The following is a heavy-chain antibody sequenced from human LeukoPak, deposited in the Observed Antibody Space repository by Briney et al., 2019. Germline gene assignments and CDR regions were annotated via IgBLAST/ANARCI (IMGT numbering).Heavy chain of an antibody. CDR3: ARRFSNSHFDY. CDR1: GYSISSGYY. V-gene: IGHV4-38-2*01. J-gene: IGHJ4*02. D-gene: IGHD6-6*01. CDR2: IYHSGST. Sequence: SETLSLTCAVSGYSISSGYYWGWIRQPPGKGLEWIGNIYHSGSTNYNPSLKSRVTISVDTSKNQFSLKLSSVTAADTAVYYCARRFSNSHFDYWGQGTPVTVSS.